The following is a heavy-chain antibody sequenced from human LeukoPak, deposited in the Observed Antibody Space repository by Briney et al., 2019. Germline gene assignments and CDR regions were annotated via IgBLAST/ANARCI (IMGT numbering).Heavy chain of an antibody. J-gene: IGHJ6*03. CDR2: IYYSGST. Sequence: SETLSLTCAVSGGSISSNSYYWGWIRQPPGKGLEWIGSIYYSGSTYYNPSLKSRVTISVDTSKSQFSLKLSSVTAADTAVYYCARGRPQLSTYYYYMDVWGKGTTVTVSS. CDR3: ARGRPQLSTYYYYMDV. CDR1: GGSISSNSYY. V-gene: IGHV4-39*01. D-gene: IGHD5-18*01.